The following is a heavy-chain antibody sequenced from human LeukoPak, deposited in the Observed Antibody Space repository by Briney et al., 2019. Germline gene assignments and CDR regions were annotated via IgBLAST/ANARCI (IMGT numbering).Heavy chain of an antibody. D-gene: IGHD6-19*01. CDR1: GYSSTNSW. CDR3: AKMAVTVSFDY. V-gene: IGHV5-10-1*01. Sequence: GESLKISCKGSGYSSTNSWISWVRQMPGKGLEWMGRIDPSDSYTNYSPSFQGHVTISADRSISTAYLQWSSLKASDTAMYYCAKMAVTVSFDYWGQGTRVSVSS. CDR2: IDPSDSYT. J-gene: IGHJ4*02.